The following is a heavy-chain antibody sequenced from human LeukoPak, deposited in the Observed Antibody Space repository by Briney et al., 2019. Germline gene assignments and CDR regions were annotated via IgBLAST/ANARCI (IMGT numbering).Heavy chain of an antibody. J-gene: IGHJ4*02. Sequence: ASVKVSCKVSGYTLTELSMHWVRQAPGKGFEWMGGFDPEDGETIYAQKFQGRVTMTEDTSTDTAYMELSSLRSEDTAVYYCATGDGSGSLWSYWGQGTLVTVSS. CDR3: ATGDGSGSLWSY. D-gene: IGHD1-26*01. V-gene: IGHV1-24*01. CDR2: FDPEDGET. CDR1: GYTLTELS.